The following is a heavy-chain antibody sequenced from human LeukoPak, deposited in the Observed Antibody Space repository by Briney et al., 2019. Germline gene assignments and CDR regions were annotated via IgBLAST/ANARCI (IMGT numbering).Heavy chain of an antibody. V-gene: IGHV4-39*01. CDR3: ARHVGFITMVRGVINNNWFDP. D-gene: IGHD3-10*01. CDR2: IYYSGSP. CDR1: GGSISSSSYY. Sequence: PSETVSLTCTVSGGSISSSSYYWGWIRQPPGKGLEWIGRIYYSGSPYYNPSLKSRVTISVDTSKKQFSLKLSSVTAADTAVYYCARHVGFITMVRGVINNNWFDPWGQGTLVTVSS. J-gene: IGHJ5*02.